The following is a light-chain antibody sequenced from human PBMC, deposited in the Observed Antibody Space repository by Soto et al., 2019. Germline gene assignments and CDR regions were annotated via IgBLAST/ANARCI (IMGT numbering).Light chain of an antibody. Sequence: DIQLTQSPSFLSASVGDRVTITCRASKGISSYLAWYQQKPGKAPKLLIYAASTLQSGVPSRFSGSGSGTEFTLTISSLQPEDFATYYCQQLNSYPQGFTFGPGTKVDIK. J-gene: IGKJ3*01. CDR2: AAS. CDR3: QQLNSYPQGFT. V-gene: IGKV1-9*01. CDR1: KGISSY.